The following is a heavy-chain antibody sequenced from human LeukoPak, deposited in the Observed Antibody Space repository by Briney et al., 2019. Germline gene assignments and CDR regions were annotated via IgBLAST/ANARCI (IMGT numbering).Heavy chain of an antibody. J-gene: IGHJ4*02. Sequence: SVNVSCQASGYTFTGYYIHWVRQAPGQGLDWMGRINPNSGGTHHPQNSQGRVTLTRDTSISTAYLELSRLTCDDTALYYRSRDRSGYAQRGYFDYWGQGTLVTVSS. D-gene: IGHD5-12*01. CDR2: INPNSGGT. CDR3: SRDRSGYAQRGYFDY. V-gene: IGHV1-2*06. CDR1: GYTFTGYY.